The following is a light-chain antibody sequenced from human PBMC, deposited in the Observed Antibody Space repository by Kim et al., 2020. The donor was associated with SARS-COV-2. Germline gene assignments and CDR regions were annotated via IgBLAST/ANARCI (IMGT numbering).Light chain of an antibody. CDR1: ALPKKY. V-gene: IGLV3-10*01. CDR2: EDT. Sequence: SYELTQPPSVSVSPGQTARITCSGDALPKKYAYWFQQKSGQAPVLVIYEDTKRLSGIPERFSGSSSGTMATLTISGAQVEDEADYYCFSTDASGLHRVFGGGTKVTVL. J-gene: IGLJ3*02. CDR3: FSTDASGLHRV.